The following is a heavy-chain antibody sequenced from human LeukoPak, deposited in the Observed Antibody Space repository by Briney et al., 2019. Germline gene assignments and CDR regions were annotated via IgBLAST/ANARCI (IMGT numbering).Heavy chain of an antibody. J-gene: IGHJ4*02. Sequence: PGGSLRLSCAASGCTFSSYAMSWVRQAPGKGLEWVSAISGSGGSTYYADSVKGRFTISRDNSKNTLYLQMNSLRAEDTAVYYCAKERHAYGDYLFRTSFDYWGQGTLVTVSS. V-gene: IGHV3-23*01. CDR2: ISGSGGST. CDR3: AKERHAYGDYLFRTSFDY. CDR1: GCTFSSYA. D-gene: IGHD4-17*01.